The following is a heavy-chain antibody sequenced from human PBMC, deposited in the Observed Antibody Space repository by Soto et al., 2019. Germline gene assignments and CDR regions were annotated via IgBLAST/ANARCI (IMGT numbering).Heavy chain of an antibody. V-gene: IGHV3-33*01. CDR2: IWYDGSNK. D-gene: IGHD3-10*01. CDR1: GFTFSSYG. J-gene: IGHJ6*02. Sequence: PGGSLRLSCAASGFTFSSYGMHWVRQAPGKGLEWVAVIWYDGSNKYYADSVKGRFTISRDNSKNTLYLQMNSLRAEDTAVYYCARDRGITMVPGGLDYYYYGMDVWGQGTTFTVSS. CDR3: ARDRGITMVPGGLDYYYYGMDV.